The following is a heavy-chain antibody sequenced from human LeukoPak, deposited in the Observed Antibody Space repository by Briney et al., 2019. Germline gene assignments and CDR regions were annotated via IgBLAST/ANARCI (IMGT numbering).Heavy chain of an antibody. Sequence: SETLSLTCTVSGDSISSYYWSWIRQPPGKGLEWIGYIYYTGSTNYNPSLKSRVTISVDTSKNQFSLKLSSVTAADTAMYYCARDFGGTYVAIYWGQGTLVTVSS. CDR2: IYYTGST. D-gene: IGHD3-3*01. CDR3: ARDFGGTYVAIY. V-gene: IGHV4-59*12. J-gene: IGHJ4*02. CDR1: GDSISSYY.